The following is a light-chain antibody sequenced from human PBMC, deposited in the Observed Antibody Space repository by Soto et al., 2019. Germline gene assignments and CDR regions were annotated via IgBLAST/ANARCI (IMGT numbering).Light chain of an antibody. CDR1: QSFRGL. V-gene: IGKV3-11*01. CDR2: DAY. J-gene: IGKJ1*01. Sequence: EVVLTQPRVTLSLSRSGGAXLSRRASQSFRGLLAWYQQKPGQAPRLLIYDAYNRATGIPPRFSGSESGTDFTLTISSLEPEDSAVYYCQQRHMWPITFGQGTKVDIK. CDR3: QQRHMWPIT.